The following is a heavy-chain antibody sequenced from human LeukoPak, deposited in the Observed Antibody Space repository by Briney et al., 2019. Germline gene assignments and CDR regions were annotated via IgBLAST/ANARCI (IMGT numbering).Heavy chain of an antibody. CDR2: NIGSGGTT. J-gene: IGHJ4*02. CDR1: GFTIGNRA. Sequence: GGSLRLSCAASGFTIGNRAMGWFRQASGKGLEWVSLNIGSGGTTYYAGSVKGRFTVFRDTSRNTLHLQMNNLRAEDTALYYCARGSIAVSQDFDYWGQGTLVTVSS. D-gene: IGHD6-19*01. V-gene: IGHV3-23*01. CDR3: ARGSIAVSQDFDY.